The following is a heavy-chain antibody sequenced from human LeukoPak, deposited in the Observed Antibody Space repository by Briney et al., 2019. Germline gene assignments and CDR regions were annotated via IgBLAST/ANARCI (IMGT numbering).Heavy chain of an antibody. CDR1: GFTFSSYA. Sequence: GGSLRLSCAASGFTFSSYAMSWVRQAPGRGLEWVSAISGSGGSTYYADSVKGRFTISRDNSKNTLYLQMNSLRAEDTAVYYCAKMPSEGYYYGSGSYQYYFDYWGQGTLVTVSS. D-gene: IGHD3-10*01. CDR3: AKMPSEGYYYGSGSYQYYFDY. J-gene: IGHJ4*02. V-gene: IGHV3-23*01. CDR2: ISGSGGST.